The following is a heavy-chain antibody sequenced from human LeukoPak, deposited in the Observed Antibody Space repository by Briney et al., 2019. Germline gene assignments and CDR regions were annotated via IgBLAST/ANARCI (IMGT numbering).Heavy chain of an antibody. V-gene: IGHV1-2*02. CDR2: INPNSGGT. Sequence: GASVKVSCTASGYSFSDFYIHWLRQAPGQGLEWLGWINPNSGGTNFAQYFQGRVTMTRDTSTSTVYVELSSLRSDDTAVYYCARPLGSLKEYWWFDPWGQGTLVTVSS. CDR3: ARPLGSLKEYWWFDP. J-gene: IGHJ5*02. D-gene: IGHD2/OR15-2a*01. CDR1: GYSFSDFY.